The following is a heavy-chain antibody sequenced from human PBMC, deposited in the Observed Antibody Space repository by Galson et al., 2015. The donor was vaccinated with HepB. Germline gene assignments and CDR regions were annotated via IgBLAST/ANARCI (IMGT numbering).Heavy chain of an antibody. J-gene: IGHJ4*02. CDR2: ISGTGTYT. D-gene: IGHD4-17*01. CDR1: GFTFSDYY. V-gene: IGHV3-11*06. CDR3: ARVADSDYGDHAHFDY. Sequence: SLRLSCAASGFTFSDYYMSWIRQAPGKGLEWLSYISGTGTYTNYADPVKGRFTISRDSAKNSLYLQMYSLRAEDTAVYFCARVADSDYGDHAHFDYWGQGILVTVSS.